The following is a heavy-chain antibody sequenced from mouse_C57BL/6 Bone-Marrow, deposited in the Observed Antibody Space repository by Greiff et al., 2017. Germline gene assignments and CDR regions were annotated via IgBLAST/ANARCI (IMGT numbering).Heavy chain of an antibody. CDR1: GYAFSSYW. CDR3: ARSNYGSFAWFAY. V-gene: IGHV1-80*01. CDR2: IYPGDGDT. Sequence: QVQLQQSGAELVKPGASVKISCKASGYAFSSYWMNWVKQRPGTGLEWIGQIYPGDGDTNYNGQFKGNAPLTADKSASTAYMQLSSLTSEDSAVYFCARSNYGSFAWFAYWGQGTLVTVSA. D-gene: IGHD1-1*01. J-gene: IGHJ3*01.